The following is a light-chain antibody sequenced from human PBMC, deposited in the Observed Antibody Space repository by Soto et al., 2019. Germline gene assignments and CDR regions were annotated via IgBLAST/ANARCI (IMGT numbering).Light chain of an antibody. J-gene: IGLJ2*01. V-gene: IGLV2-23*01. CDR2: EDT. CDR1: SSDVGSYNL. CDR3: SSYAGSSTLV. Sequence: QSVLTQPASVSGSPGQSVTISCTGTSSDVGSYNLVSWYQQHPGKAPKVVIYEDTKRPSGVSDHFSGSKSGNTASLTISGLQADDEADDYCSSYAGSSTLVVGGGTKLTVL.